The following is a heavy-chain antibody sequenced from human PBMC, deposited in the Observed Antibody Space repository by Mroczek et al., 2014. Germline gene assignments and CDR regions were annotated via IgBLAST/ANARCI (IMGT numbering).Heavy chain of an antibody. J-gene: IGHJ6*02. CDR3: ARDNEWDGSGSYNYGMDV. V-gene: IGHV1-18*01. Sequence: VQLVESGAEVKKPGASVKVSCKASGYTFTSYGISWVRQAPGQGLEWMGWISAYNGNTNYAQKLQGRVTMTTDTSTSTAYMELRSLRSDDTAVYYCARDNEWDGSGSYNYGMDVWGQGTTVTVSS. D-gene: IGHD3-10*01. CDR2: ISAYNGNT. CDR1: GYTFTSYG.